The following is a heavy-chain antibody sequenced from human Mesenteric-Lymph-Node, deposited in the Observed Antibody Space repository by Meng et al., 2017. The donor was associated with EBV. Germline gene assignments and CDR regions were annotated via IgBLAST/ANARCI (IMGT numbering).Heavy chain of an antibody. D-gene: IGHD6-6*01. CDR3: ARTYSSTSHFDY. CDR1: GYIFSPYS. Sequence: QLVQSVAKVKKPGDSVTVSCKTSGYIFSPYSIDWVRQAPGQGIEWMGWIYTFNDDTIYAESFQDRVTLTTDTSTSTVYMELKSLRSDDTAVYYCARTYSSTSHFDYWGQGSLVTVSS. V-gene: IGHV1-18*01. J-gene: IGHJ4*02. CDR2: IYTFNDDT.